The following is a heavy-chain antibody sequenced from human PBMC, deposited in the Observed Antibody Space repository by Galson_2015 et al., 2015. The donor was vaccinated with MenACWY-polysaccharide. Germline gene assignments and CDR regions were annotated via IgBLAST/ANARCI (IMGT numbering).Heavy chain of an antibody. CDR2: IYYSGRT. CDR1: GGSISSNC. V-gene: IGHV4-59*01. D-gene: IGHD2-8*01. CDR3: ARIPWCGSGLSFGWFDP. Sequence: SETLSLTCTVSGGSISSNCWSWFRQPPGQELEWIGYIYYSGRTKYNPSLKSRVTISIDTSKSQFSLKLSSVSAADTDVYYCARIPWCGSGLSFGWFDPWGQGTLVTVAS. J-gene: IGHJ5*02.